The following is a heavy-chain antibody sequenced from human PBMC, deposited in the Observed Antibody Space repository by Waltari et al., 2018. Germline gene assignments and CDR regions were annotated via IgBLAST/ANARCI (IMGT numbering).Heavy chain of an antibody. D-gene: IGHD6-19*01. CDR2: ISAGGTT. CDR1: GFNAGANY. CDR3: ARADSSGWYGFDY. J-gene: IGHJ4*02. V-gene: IGHV3-66*01. Sequence: EVQLLESGGALVTRGGSPRLSCSVCGFNAGANYVTWGRQVPGKGLEWLSVISAGGTTFYADSVKDRFIVSRDNPKNTVYLQMNTLRPDDTAIYYCARADSSGWYGFDYWGQGTLVTVSS.